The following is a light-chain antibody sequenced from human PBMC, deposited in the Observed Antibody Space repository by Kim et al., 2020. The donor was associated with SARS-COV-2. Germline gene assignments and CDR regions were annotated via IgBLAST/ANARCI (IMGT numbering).Light chain of an antibody. Sequence: PGERATLSCRASQSVSSSYLAWYQQKPGQAPKLLIYGASSRATDIPDRFSGSGSGTDFTLTISRLEPEDFAVYYCQQYGSSPAWTFGQGTKVDIK. CDR3: QQYGSSPAWT. CDR2: GAS. CDR1: QSVSSSY. V-gene: IGKV3-20*01. J-gene: IGKJ1*01.